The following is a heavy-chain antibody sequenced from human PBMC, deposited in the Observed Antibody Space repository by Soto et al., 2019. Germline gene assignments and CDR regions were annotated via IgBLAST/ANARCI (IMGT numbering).Heavy chain of an antibody. Sequence: SETLSLTCTVSGGSISSGDYYWSWIRQPPGKGLEWIGYIYYSGSTYYNPSLKSRVTISVDTSKNQFSLKLSSVTAADTAVYYCARKNYYDSSGYYLRAFDIWGQGTMVTVSS. CDR3: ARKNYYDSSGYYLRAFDI. CDR2: IYYSGST. D-gene: IGHD3-22*01. V-gene: IGHV4-30-4*01. J-gene: IGHJ3*02. CDR1: GGSISSGDYY.